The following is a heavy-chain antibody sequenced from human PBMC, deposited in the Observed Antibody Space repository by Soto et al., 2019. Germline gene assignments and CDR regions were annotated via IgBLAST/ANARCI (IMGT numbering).Heavy chain of an antibody. CDR2: IYYSGST. D-gene: IGHD3-16*01. Sequence: QVQLQESGPGLVKPSQTLSLTCTVSGGSISSGGYYWSWIRQHPGKGLEWIGYIYYSGSTYYNPSLKSRVTISVDTSKNQFALKLSSVTAAYTAVYYCARLSNPWGNSVMDYWGQGTLVTVSS. V-gene: IGHV4-31*03. CDR1: GGSISSGGYY. J-gene: IGHJ4*02. CDR3: ARLSNPWGNSVMDY.